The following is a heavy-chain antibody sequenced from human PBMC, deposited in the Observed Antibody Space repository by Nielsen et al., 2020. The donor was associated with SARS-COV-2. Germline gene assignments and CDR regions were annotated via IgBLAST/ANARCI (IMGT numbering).Heavy chain of an antibody. CDR2: ISWNSGSI. V-gene: IGHV3-9*01. Sequence: GGSLRLSCAASGFTFDDHAMHWVRQAPGKGLEWVSGISWNSGSIGYADSVKGRFTISRDNAKNSLYLQMNSLRAEDTALYYCAKDGGFGELSFVVWGQGTLVTVSS. D-gene: IGHD3-10*01. J-gene: IGHJ4*02. CDR3: AKDGGFGELSFVV. CDR1: GFTFDDHA.